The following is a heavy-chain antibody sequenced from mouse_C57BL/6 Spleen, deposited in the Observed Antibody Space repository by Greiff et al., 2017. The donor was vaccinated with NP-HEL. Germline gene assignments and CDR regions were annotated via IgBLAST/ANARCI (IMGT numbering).Heavy chain of an antibody. CDR2: INYDGSST. Sequence: EVKVVESEGGLVQPGSSMKLSCTASGFTFSDYYMAWVRQVPEKGLEWVANINYDGSSTYYLDSLKSRFIISRDNAKNILYLQMSSLKSEDTATYYCARDRPYYSNYLYWYFDVWGTGTTVTVSS. J-gene: IGHJ1*03. CDR1: GFTFSDYY. CDR3: ARDRPYYSNYLYWYFDV. D-gene: IGHD2-5*01. V-gene: IGHV5-16*01.